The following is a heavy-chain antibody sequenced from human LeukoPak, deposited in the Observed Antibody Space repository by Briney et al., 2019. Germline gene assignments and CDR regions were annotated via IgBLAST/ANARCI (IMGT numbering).Heavy chain of an antibody. CDR3: AIHDYHSNSDAFHV. CDR1: GFTFSSCE. J-gene: IGHJ3*01. Sequence: PGGSLRLSCAASGFTFSSCELSWVRQAPAKGLEWVSYISSSGSIIYYADSVKGRFTISRDSAKNSLYLQMNSLGAEDTAVYYCAIHDYHSNSDAFHVWGQGTMVTVSS. CDR2: ISSSGSII. V-gene: IGHV3-48*03. D-gene: IGHD6-6*01.